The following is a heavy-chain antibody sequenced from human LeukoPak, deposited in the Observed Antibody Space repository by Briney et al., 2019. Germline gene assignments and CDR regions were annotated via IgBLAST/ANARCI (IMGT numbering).Heavy chain of an antibody. Sequence: ASVKVSCKTSGYTFSVYDINWLRQVAGQGLEWMGWMNSNNGNTGYALKFQHRVTMTMNTSIDTAYMELNSLTSEDTAVYYCARRNSALGTGFWFDPWGQGTQVTVSS. D-gene: IGHD6-13*01. CDR1: GYTFSVYD. CDR2: MNSNNGNT. CDR3: ARRNSALGTGFWFDP. J-gene: IGHJ5*02. V-gene: IGHV1-8*01.